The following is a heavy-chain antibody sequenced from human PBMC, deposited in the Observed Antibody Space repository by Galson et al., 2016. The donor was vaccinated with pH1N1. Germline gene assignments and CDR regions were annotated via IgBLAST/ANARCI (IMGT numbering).Heavy chain of an antibody. V-gene: IGHV3-53*01. J-gene: IGHJ3*01. D-gene: IGHD3-16*02. CDR3: ARERGNYPDDSFDV. Sequence: SLRLSCAASGFTVTDNYMNWVRRAPGKGLEWVSVIYSGGTTHFADSVKGRFAISRDSSTNTMYPQMNSLRVEDTAVYYCARERGNYPDDSFDVWGHGTMVTVSS. CDR2: IYSGGTT. CDR1: GFTVTDNY.